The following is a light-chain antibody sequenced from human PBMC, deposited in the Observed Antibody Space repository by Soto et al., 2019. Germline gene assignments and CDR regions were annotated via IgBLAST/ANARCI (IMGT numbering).Light chain of an antibody. V-gene: IGLV2-8*01. CDR3: SSYAGTNTPYV. Sequence: QSALTQPPSASGSPGQSVTISCTGTSSDVGGYYYVSWYQQHPGKAPKLMIYEVSKRPSGVPDRVSGSKSGNTASLTVSGLQAEDEADYYCSSYAGTNTPYVFGTGTKLTVL. J-gene: IGLJ1*01. CDR2: EVS. CDR1: SSDVGGYYY.